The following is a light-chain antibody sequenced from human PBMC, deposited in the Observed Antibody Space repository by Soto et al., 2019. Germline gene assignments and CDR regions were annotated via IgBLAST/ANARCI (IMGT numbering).Light chain of an antibody. CDR2: SND. V-gene: IGLV1-44*01. CDR3: AAWDDRLSAVV. J-gene: IGLJ2*01. Sequence: QAVLTQPPSASGTPGQRVTISCSGSSSNIGSNTVNWYQQLPGTAPKLLIYSNDQRPSGVPDRFSGSKSGTSASLAISGLQSEDAADYYCAAWDDRLSAVVFGGGTTLTVL. CDR1: SSNIGSNT.